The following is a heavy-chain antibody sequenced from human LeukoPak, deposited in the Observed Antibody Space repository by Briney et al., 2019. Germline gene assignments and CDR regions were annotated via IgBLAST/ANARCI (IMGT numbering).Heavy chain of an antibody. CDR2: IYYSGST. D-gene: IGHD2-15*01. Sequence: RTGGSLRLSGAASGFTFSSYEMNWVRQAPGKGLEWIGTIYYSGSTYYNPSLKSRVSISVDTSKSQFSLKLDSVTAADTAVYYCARAFGRRYCSGDSCYRDFDYWGQGTLVTVSS. J-gene: IGHJ4*02. CDR3: ARAFGRRYCSGDSCYRDFDY. CDR1: GFTFSSYE. V-gene: IGHV4-39*07.